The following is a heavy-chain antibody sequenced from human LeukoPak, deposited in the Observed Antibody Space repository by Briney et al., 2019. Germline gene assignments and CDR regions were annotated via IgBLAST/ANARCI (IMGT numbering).Heavy chain of an antibody. CDR3: ARGRYCGGGRCYGDFQH. CDR1: GYTFTDYP. D-gene: IGHD2-15*01. Sequence: ASVKVSCKASGYTFTDYPMNWVRQATGQGLEWMGWMNPNNGNTGYAQKFQGRVTMTRDTSISTAYMELNSLTSEDTAVFYCARGRYCGGGRCYGDFQHWGQGTLVTVSS. J-gene: IGHJ1*01. V-gene: IGHV1-8*01. CDR2: MNPNNGNT.